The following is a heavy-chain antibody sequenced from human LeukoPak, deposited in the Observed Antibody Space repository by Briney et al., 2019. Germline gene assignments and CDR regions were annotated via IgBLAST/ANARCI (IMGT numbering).Heavy chain of an antibody. CDR3: AKSHVSTATGTGRYFDY. J-gene: IGHJ4*02. CDR2: ISVGSDVI. D-gene: IGHD3-9*01. V-gene: IGHV3-23*01. Sequence: GGSLRLSCAVSGLTFSDSAMSWVRQAPGKGLEWVSAISVGSDVIYYADSVKGRFAISRDDSKHTVYLQMDSLRAEDTAVYYCAKSHVSTATGTGRYFDYWGQGTLVTVSS. CDR1: GLTFSDSA.